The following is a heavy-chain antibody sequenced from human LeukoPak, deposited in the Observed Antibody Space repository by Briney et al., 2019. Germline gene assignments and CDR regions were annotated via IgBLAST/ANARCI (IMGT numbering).Heavy chain of an antibody. V-gene: IGHV4-34*01. CDR2: IKHSGST. D-gene: IGHD2-15*01. Sequence: PSETLPLTCAVYGGPFSGYYWSWIRQPPGKGLEWIGEIKHSGSTNYNPSLKSRVTISVDTSKNQFSLKLSSATAADTAVYYCARGPYCSGGSCSVAFDYWGQGTLVTVSS. CDR1: GGPFSGYY. CDR3: ARGPYCSGGSCSVAFDY. J-gene: IGHJ4*02.